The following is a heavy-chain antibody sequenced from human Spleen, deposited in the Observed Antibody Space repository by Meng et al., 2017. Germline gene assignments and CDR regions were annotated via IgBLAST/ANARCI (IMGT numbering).Heavy chain of an antibody. Sequence: SVKVSCKASGGTFSSYAISWVRQAPGQGLEWMGGIIPIFGTANYAQKFQGRVTITTDESTSTAYMELSSLRSEDTALYYCARDNCSSTSCYHYYGMDVWGQGTTVTVSS. V-gene: IGHV1-69*05. CDR1: GGTFSSYA. CDR2: IIPIFGTA. J-gene: IGHJ6*02. CDR3: ARDNCSSTSCYHYYGMDV. D-gene: IGHD2-2*01.